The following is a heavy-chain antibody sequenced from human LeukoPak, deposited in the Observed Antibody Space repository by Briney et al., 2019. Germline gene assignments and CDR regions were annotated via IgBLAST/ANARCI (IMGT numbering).Heavy chain of an antibody. D-gene: IGHD6-13*01. V-gene: IGHV3-23*01. CDR2: ISAGGGAI. J-gene: IGHJ4*02. CDR1: GFTFSNYD. Sequence: GGSLTLSCAASGFTFSNYDMGWVRQAPGEGLEWVSSISAGGGAIYYADSVKGRFTISRDNSKNTLDLQLNSLRAEDTAVYYCAKDRARAAAGFFDYWGQGTLVTVSA. CDR3: AKDRARAAAGFFDY.